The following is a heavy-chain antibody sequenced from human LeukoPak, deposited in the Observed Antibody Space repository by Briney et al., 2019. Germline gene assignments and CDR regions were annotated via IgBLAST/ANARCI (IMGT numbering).Heavy chain of an antibody. CDR3: ARDSPYSSSWDAFDI. J-gene: IGHJ3*02. Sequence: TGGSLRLSCAASGFTFSSYWMSWVRQAPGKGLEWVANIKQDGSEKYYVDSVKGRFTISRDNAENSLYLQMNSLRAEDTAVYYCARDSPYSSSWDAFDIWGQGTMVTVSS. CDR2: IKQDGSEK. V-gene: IGHV3-7*01. CDR1: GFTFSSYW. D-gene: IGHD6-13*01.